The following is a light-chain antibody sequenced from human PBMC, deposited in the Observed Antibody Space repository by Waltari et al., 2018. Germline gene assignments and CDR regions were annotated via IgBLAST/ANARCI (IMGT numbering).Light chain of an antibody. CDR1: SSDVGSYNL. J-gene: IGLJ2*01. Sequence: QSALTQPASVSGSPGQSITISCTGTSSDVGSYNLVSWYQQHPGKAPKLMIYEVSKRPPGVSNRFSGSKSGNTASLTIAGLQAEDEADYYCCSYAGRDVVFGGGTKLTVL. CDR2: EVS. V-gene: IGLV2-23*02. CDR3: CSYAGRDVV.